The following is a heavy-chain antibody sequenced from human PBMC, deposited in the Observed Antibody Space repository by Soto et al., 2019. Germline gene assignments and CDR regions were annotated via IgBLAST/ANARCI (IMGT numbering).Heavy chain of an antibody. Sequence: QVRLVQSGAEVKKPGASVKLSCKASGYPFTNYYMHWVRQAPGQGLEWMGIINPSGGSTNNAQKVQGRVTMTRDTATSKVYMELSSLKSEDTAVDYCARAYYYDSGALDYWGQGTLVTVSS. J-gene: IGHJ4*02. CDR2: INPSGGST. V-gene: IGHV1-46*01. CDR1: GYPFTNYY. D-gene: IGHD3-22*01. CDR3: ARAYYYDSGALDY.